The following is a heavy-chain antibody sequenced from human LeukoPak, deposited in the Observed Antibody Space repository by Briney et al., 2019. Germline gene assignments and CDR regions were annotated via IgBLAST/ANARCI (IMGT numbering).Heavy chain of an antibody. Sequence: PSETLSLTCTVSGGSISSYYWSWIRQPPGKGLEWIGYIYYSGSTNYNPSLKSRVTISVDTSKNQFSLKLNSVNAADTAVYYCARGNFPSSDFQDWGQGTLVTVSS. CDR3: ARGNFPSSDFQD. V-gene: IGHV4-59*01. D-gene: IGHD5-24*01. J-gene: IGHJ1*01. CDR1: GGSISSYY. CDR2: IYYSGST.